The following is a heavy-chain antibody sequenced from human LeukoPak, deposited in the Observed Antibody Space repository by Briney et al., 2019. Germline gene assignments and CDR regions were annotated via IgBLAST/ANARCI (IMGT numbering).Heavy chain of an antibody. V-gene: IGHV3-48*02. CDR2: ISSTGNTV. CDR1: GFTFSSYS. D-gene: IGHD6-13*01. J-gene: IGHJ4*02. Sequence: GGSLRLSCAASGFTFSSYSMNWVRQAPGKGLEWVSYISSTGNTVYYADSVKGRFTISRDNAKSSLDLQMNSLRDEDTAVYYCVRRSSSWSVDYWGQGTLVTVSS. CDR3: VRRSSSWSVDY.